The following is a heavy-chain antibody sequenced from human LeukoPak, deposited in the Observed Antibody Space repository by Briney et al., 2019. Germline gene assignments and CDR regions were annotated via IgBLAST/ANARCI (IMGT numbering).Heavy chain of an antibody. V-gene: IGHV3-7*01. CDR3: ARDRSGPGYHFDY. Sequence: GGSLRLSCAGSGITLSSYWMSWVRQAPGKGLEWVGNIKQDASEKYFVDSLRGRFTISRDNSKNTLYLQMNSLRPEDTAVYYCARDRSGPGYHFDYWGQGTLVTVSS. D-gene: IGHD1-1*01. CDR1: GITLSSYW. CDR2: IKQDASEK. J-gene: IGHJ4*02.